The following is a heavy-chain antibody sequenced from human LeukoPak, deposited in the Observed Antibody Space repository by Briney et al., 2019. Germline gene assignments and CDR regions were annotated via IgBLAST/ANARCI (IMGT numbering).Heavy chain of an antibody. CDR3: ARRVSVYYLDY. CDR1: GYTFTSYG. D-gene: IGHD5/OR15-5a*01. Sequence: GASVKVSCKASGYTFTSYGISWVRQAPGQGLEWMGWISAYNGNTNYAQKLQGRATMTTDTSTSTVYMELRSLRSDDTAVYYCARRVSVYYLDYWGQGTLVTVSS. V-gene: IGHV1-18*01. CDR2: ISAYNGNT. J-gene: IGHJ4*02.